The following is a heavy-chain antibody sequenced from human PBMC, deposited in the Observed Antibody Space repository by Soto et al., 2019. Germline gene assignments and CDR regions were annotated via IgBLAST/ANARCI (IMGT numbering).Heavy chain of an antibody. CDR2: IYYSGST. Sequence: SVTLCIRCTVAGGSISGSSYYWGWIRQPPGKGLEWIGIIYYSGSTYYNPSLKSRVTISVDTSKNQFSLKLSSVTAADTAVYYCARLPGLAYCGGDCYSGAFDIWGQGTMVTVSS. CDR3: ARLPGLAYCGGDCYSGAFDI. V-gene: IGHV4-39*01. D-gene: IGHD2-21*02. J-gene: IGHJ3*02. CDR1: GGSISGSSYY.